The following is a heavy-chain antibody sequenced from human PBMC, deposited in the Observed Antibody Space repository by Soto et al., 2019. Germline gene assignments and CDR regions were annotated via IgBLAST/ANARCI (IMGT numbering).Heavy chain of an antibody. D-gene: IGHD4-17*01. CDR3: ARDTIAATVVTQKKGRSYYGMDV. V-gene: IGHV4-31*03. CDR2: IYYSGST. CDR1: GGSISSGGYY. Sequence: QVQLQESGPGLVKPSQTLSLTCTVSGGSISSGGYYWSWIRQHPGKGLEWIGYIYYSGSTYYNPSLKSRVTISVDTSKNQFSLKLSSVTAADTAVYYCARDTIAATVVTQKKGRSYYGMDVWGQGTTVTVSS. J-gene: IGHJ6*02.